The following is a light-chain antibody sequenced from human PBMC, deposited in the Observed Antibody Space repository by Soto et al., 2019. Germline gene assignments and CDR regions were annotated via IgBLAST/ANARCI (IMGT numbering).Light chain of an antibody. CDR3: IQGTYWPPRT. CDR1: QSLLYSHGNTS. Sequence: DVVMTQSPLSLPVTLGQPASISCRSSQSLLYSHGNTSLSWFQQRPGQSPRRLIYKVSSRDSGVPDGFSGGVAGTNFTLKITRVEAEDDWVYYCIQGTYWPPRTFGLGTKVEIK. V-gene: IGKV2-30*01. J-gene: IGKJ1*01. CDR2: KVS.